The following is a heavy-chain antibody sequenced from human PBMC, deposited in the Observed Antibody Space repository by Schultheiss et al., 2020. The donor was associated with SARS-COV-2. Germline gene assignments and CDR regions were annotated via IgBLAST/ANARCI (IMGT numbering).Heavy chain of an antibody. D-gene: IGHD3-3*01. CDR3: ASMYYDFWSGYYPQGSYYGMDV. CDR1: GGSFSGYY. CDR2: IYYSGST. Sequence: GSLRLSCAVYGGSFSGYYWSWIRQPPGKGLEWIGSIYYSGSTYYNPSLKSRVTISVDTSKNQFSLKLSSVTAADTAVYYCASMYYDFWSGYYPQGSYYGMDVWGQGTTVTVSS. V-gene: IGHV4-34*01. J-gene: IGHJ6*02.